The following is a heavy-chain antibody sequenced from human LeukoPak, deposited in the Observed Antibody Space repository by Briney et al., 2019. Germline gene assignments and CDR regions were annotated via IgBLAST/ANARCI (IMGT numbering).Heavy chain of an antibody. CDR2: IYYSGST. J-gene: IGHJ5*02. D-gene: IGHD2-2*01. CDR1: GGSISSSSYY. V-gene: IGHV4-39*01. Sequence: SETLSLTCTVSGGSISSSSYYWGWIRQPPGKGLEWIGSIYYSGSTYYNPSLKSRGTISVDTSKKQFSLKLSSVTAADTAVYYCARHGQGYCSSTSCPPAGNWFDPWGRGTLVTVSS. CDR3: ARHGQGYCSSTSCPPAGNWFDP.